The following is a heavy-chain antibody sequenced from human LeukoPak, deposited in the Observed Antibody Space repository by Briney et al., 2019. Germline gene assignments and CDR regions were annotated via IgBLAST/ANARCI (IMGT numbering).Heavy chain of an antibody. J-gene: IGHJ6*03. CDR1: GGSFSGFY. Sequence: KTSETLSLTCAVYGGSFSGFYWSWIRQSPGKGLEWIGEINDSGSAKYNPSLKSRVSISVDMSKNEVFLELRSVTAADAALYYCARGTNGALWSGYSGGFYYLDVWGTGTTVIVSS. CDR2: INDSGSA. CDR3: ARGTNGALWSGYSGGFYYLDV. D-gene: IGHD3-3*01. V-gene: IGHV4-34*01.